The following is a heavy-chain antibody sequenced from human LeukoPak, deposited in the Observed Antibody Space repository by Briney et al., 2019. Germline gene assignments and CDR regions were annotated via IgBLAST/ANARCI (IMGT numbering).Heavy chain of an antibody. CDR3: ARVRDFWSGYYRRNLDAFDI. CDR2: IYTSGST. D-gene: IGHD3-3*01. Sequence: SETLSLTCTVSGGSISSYYWSWIRQPAGKGLEWIGRIYTSGSTNYNPSLKSRVTMSVDTSKNQFSLKPSSVTAADTAVYYCARVRDFWSGYYRRNLDAFDIWGQGTMDTVSS. J-gene: IGHJ3*02. CDR1: GGSISSYY. V-gene: IGHV4-4*07.